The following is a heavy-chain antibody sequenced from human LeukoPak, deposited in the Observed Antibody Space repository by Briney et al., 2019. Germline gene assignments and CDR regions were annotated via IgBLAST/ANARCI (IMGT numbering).Heavy chain of an antibody. J-gene: IGHJ3*02. CDR3: ARSGSLGTFDI. V-gene: IGHV5-51*01. CDR1: GYSFTSYW. Sequence: GESLKISCKGSGYSFTSYWIAWVRQMPGKDLGWMGIIYPGDSDTRYSPSFQGQVTISADKSISTAYLQWSSLKALDTAMYYCARSGSLGTFDIWGQGTMVTVSS. CDR2: IYPGDSDT. D-gene: IGHD1-26*01.